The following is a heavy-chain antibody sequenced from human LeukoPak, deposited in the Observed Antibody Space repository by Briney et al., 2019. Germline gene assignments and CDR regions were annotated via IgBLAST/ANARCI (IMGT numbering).Heavy chain of an antibody. CDR3: TTDGVGIEGATFDY. J-gene: IGHJ4*02. V-gene: IGHV3-11*01. CDR1: GFTFSDYY. CDR2: ISISGSTI. D-gene: IGHD1-26*01. Sequence: GGSLRLSCAASGFTFSDYYMSWIRQAPGKGLEWVSYISISGSTIYYADSVKGRFTISRDNAKNSLYLQMNSLKTEDTAVYYCTTDGVGIEGATFDYWGQGTLVTVSS.